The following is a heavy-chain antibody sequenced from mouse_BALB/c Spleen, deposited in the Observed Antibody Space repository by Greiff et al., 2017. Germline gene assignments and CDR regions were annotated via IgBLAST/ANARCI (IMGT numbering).Heavy chain of an antibody. V-gene: IGHV1-5*01. Sequence: EVMLVESGAELVRPGTSVKISCKASGYTFTSYWMHWVKQRPGQGLEWIGAIYPGNSDTSYNQKFKGKAKLTAVTSTSTAYMELSSLTNEDSAVYYCTRGPMPQKYIYYGYDEVYWGQGTTLTVSS. CDR1: GYTFTSYW. CDR2: IYPGNSDT. D-gene: IGHD2-2*01. J-gene: IGHJ2*01. CDR3: TRGPMPQKYIYYGYDEVY.